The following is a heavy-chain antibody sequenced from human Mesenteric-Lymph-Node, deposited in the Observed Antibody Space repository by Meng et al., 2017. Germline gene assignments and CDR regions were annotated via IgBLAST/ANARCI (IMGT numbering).Heavy chain of an antibody. J-gene: IGHJ4*02. Sequence: ASVKVSCKASGYTFTDNYIHWVRQAPGQGLEWMGRINPDSGGTNYAQKFQGRVTMTRDTSISTAYMELSRLRSEDTAVYYCARVGEQMGYYGSGSYYSWGQGTLVTVSS. V-gene: IGHV1-2*06. CDR2: INPDSGGT. CDR1: GYTFTDNY. D-gene: IGHD3-10*01. CDR3: ARVGEQMGYYGSGSYYS.